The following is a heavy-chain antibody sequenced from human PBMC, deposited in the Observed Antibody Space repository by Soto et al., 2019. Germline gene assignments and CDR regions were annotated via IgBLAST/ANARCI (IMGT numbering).Heavy chain of an antibody. CDR1: GGTFSSYA. D-gene: IGHD5-12*01. V-gene: IGHV1-69*12. CDR2: IIPIFGTA. J-gene: IGHJ6*02. CDR3: AVALGVATTAEGYYYYGMDV. Sequence: QVQLVQSGAEVKKPGSSVKVSCKASGGTFSSYAISWVRQAPGQGLEWMGGIIPIFGTANYAQKFQGRVTITADESTSTAYMELSSLRSEDTAVYYCAVALGVATTAEGYYYYGMDVWGQGTTVTVSS.